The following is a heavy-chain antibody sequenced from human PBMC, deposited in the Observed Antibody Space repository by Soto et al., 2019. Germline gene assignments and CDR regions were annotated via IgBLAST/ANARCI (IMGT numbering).Heavy chain of an antibody. J-gene: IGHJ2*01. CDR3: ARGGYPRF. CDR2: IGTSSDT. D-gene: IGHD1-26*01. V-gene: IGHV3-21*06. Sequence: GGSLRLSCAASGFTFNNYGMNWVRQAPGKGLEWVSSIGTSSDTYYADSMKGRLTISRDNAQNSLYLQIHSLRVEDTAVYYCARGGYPRFWG. CDR1: GFTFNNYG.